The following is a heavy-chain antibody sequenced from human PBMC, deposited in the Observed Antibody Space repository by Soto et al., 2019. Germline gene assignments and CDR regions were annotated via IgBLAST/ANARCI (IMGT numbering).Heavy chain of an antibody. V-gene: IGHV3-23*01. CDR2: ISGGGGST. CDR3: AKTADHKSPAYYMDV. CDR1: GFTFGSNA. Sequence: GGSLRLSCAASGFTFGSNAMSWVRQAPGKGLEWVSAISGGGGSTYYADSVKGRFTISRDNSKNTLYLQMNSLRAEDTAVYYCAKTADHKSPAYYMDVWGKGTTVTVSS. J-gene: IGHJ6*03.